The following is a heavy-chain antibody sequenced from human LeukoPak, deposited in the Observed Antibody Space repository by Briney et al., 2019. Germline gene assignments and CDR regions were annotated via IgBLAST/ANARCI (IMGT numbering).Heavy chain of an antibody. D-gene: IGHD6-6*01. Sequence: SETLSLTCTVSGGSISRYYWSWIRQHPGNGLECIGYIYYSGSPNYNPSLKSRITISLDTSKNQFALNLSSVTAADTAVYYCARCSSSWPDYYYYYMDVWGKGTTVTVSS. J-gene: IGHJ6*03. CDR1: GGSISRYY. CDR3: ARCSSSWPDYYYYYMDV. V-gene: IGHV4-59*01. CDR2: IYYSGSP.